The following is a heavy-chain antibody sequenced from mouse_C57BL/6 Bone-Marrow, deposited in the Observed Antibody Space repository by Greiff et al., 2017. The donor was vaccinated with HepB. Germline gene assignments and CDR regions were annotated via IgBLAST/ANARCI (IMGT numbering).Heavy chain of an antibody. CDR1: GFTFSNYW. V-gene: IGHV6-3*01. Sequence: DVMLVESGGGLVQPGGSMKLSCVASGFTFSNYWMNWVRQSPEKGLEWVAQIRLKSDNYATHYAESVKGRFTISRDDSKSSVYLQMNNLRAEETGIYYCTVTGSIFDYWGQGTTLTVSS. CDR2: IRLKSDNYAT. CDR3: TVTGSIFDY. J-gene: IGHJ2*01. D-gene: IGHD4-1*01.